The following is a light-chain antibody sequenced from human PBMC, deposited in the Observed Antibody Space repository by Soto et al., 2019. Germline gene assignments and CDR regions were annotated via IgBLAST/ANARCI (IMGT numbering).Light chain of an antibody. CDR1: SSDVGSYNL. CDR3: CSYAGSSTSVV. CDR2: EGS. J-gene: IGLJ2*01. Sequence: QSALTQPASVSGSPGQSITISCTGTSSDVGSYNLVSWYQQHPGKAPKHMIYEGSKRPSGVSNRFSGSKSGNTASLTISGLQAEDEADYYCCSYAGSSTSVVFGGGTQLTVL. V-gene: IGLV2-23*01.